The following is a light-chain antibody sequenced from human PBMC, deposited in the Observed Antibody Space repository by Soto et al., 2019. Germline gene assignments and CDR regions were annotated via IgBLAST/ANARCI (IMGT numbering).Light chain of an antibody. CDR2: EGS. V-gene: IGLV2-23*01. Sequence: QSALTQPASVSGSPGQSITISCAGTSSDIGGYNLVSWYQQHPGKAPKLMIYEGSKRPSGVSTRFSGSKSGNTASLTISGLQAEDAADYYCCSYAGSTTWVFGGGTKLTVL. CDR1: SSDIGGYNL. J-gene: IGLJ3*02. CDR3: CSYAGSTTWV.